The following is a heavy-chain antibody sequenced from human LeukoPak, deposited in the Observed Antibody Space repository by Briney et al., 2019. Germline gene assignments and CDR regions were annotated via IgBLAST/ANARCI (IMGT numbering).Heavy chain of an antibody. CDR2: ISGGGGST. CDR1: GFTFSAYA. Sequence: AGGSLRLSCAVSGFTFSAYAMSWVRQAPGKGLEWVSTISGGGGSTYYADSVKGRFTISRDNSKNTVYLQMNSLRAEDTAVYYCARVWQPPSGGYYGMDVWGQGTTVTVSS. D-gene: IGHD1-14*01. V-gene: IGHV3-23*01. CDR3: ARVWQPPSGGYYGMDV. J-gene: IGHJ6*02.